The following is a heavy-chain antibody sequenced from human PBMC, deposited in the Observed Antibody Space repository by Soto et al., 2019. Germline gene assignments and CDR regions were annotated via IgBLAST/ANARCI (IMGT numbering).Heavy chain of an antibody. Sequence: ASVKVSCKASGYTFTSYAMHWVHQAPGQRLEWMGWINAGNGNTKYSQKFQGRVTITRDTSASTAYMELSSLRSEDTAVYYCARGTYYYDSSGYYWDYYYGMDVWGQGTTVTVSS. CDR1: GYTFTSYA. CDR3: ARGTYYYDSSGYYWDYYYGMDV. D-gene: IGHD3-22*01. CDR2: INAGNGNT. J-gene: IGHJ6*02. V-gene: IGHV1-3*01.